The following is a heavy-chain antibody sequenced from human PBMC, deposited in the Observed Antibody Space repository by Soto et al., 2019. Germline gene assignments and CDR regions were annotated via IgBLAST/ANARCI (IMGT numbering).Heavy chain of an antibody. CDR1: GFTFSSYP. D-gene: IGHD2-15*01. CDR3: VKCVVVRCYGH. V-gene: IGHV3-23*01. Sequence: PGGSLSLSCAASGFTFSSYPMSWVRQAPGKGLEWVSAIRGSGGSTYNADSVKGRFTISRTNSKNTLYLQMNSLRAEDTAVYYCVKCVVVRCYGHWGHRTRVTV. J-gene: IGHJ4*01. CDR2: IRGSGGST.